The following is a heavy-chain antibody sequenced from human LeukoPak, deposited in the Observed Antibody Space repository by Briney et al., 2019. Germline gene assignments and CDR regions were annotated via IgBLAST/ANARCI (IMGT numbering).Heavy chain of an antibody. D-gene: IGHD1-20*01. J-gene: IGHJ4*02. CDR1: GFTFSSYG. CDR3: AKDPGYNWNYLDY. V-gene: IGHV3-30*02. CDR2: IRYDGSNK. Sequence: GGSLRLSCAASGFTFSSYGMHWVRQAPGKGLEWVAFIRYDGSNKYYADSVKGRFTISRDNSKNTLYLQMNSLRAEDTAVYYCAKDPGYNWNYLDYWGQGTLVTVSS.